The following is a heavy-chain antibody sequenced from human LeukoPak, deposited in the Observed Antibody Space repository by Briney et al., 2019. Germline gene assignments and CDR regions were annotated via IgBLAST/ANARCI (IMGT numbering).Heavy chain of an antibody. CDR3: AREVVGATIGVVSDYYYYMDV. J-gene: IGHJ6*03. Sequence: GGSLRLSCAASGFTFDDYGMSWVRQAPGKGLEWVSGINWNGGSTGYADSVKGRFTISRDNDKNSLYLQMNSLRAEDTALYYCAREVVGATIGVVSDYYYYMDVWGKGTTVTVSS. V-gene: IGHV3-20*04. CDR1: GFTFDDYG. D-gene: IGHD1-26*01. CDR2: INWNGGST.